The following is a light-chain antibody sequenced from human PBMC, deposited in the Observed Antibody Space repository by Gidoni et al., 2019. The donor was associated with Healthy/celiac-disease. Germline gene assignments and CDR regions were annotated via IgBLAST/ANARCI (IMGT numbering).Light chain of an antibody. J-gene: IGKJ1*01. CDR2: GAS. CDR3: QQYGSSPAT. CDR1: ESVSSSY. Sequence: EIVLTQSPGTLSLSPGERATLSCRASESVSSSYLAWYKQKPGQAPRLLIYGASSSATGVPDRFSGGGSGTDFTLTISRLEPEDFAVYYCQQYGSSPATFGQGTKVEIK. V-gene: IGKV3-20*01.